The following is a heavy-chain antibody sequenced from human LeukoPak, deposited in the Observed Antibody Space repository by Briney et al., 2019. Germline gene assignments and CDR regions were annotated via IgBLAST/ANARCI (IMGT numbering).Heavy chain of an antibody. V-gene: IGHV3-74*01. J-gene: IGHJ4*02. Sequence: VGSLRLSCAASGFTFGSYWMHWVRQAPGKGLVWVSHINIDGSSTNFADSVKGRFTISRDNAKNSLYLQMNSLRAEDTAVYYCARDGGTDNYNYYFDYWGQGTLVTVSS. CDR3: ARDGGTDNYNYYFDY. CDR1: GFTFGSYW. D-gene: IGHD1-1*01. CDR2: INIDGSST.